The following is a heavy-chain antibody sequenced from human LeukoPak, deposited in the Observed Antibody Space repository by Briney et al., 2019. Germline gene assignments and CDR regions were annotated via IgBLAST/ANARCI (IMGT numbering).Heavy chain of an antibody. D-gene: IGHD5-12*01. Sequence: SETLSLTCAVYGGSFSGYYWSWIRQPPGKGLEWIGEINHSGSTNYNPSLTSRVTISVDTSKNQFSLKLSSVTAADTAVYYCARDSKWLRLPRSPDYYYYMDVWGKGTTVTVSS. CDR3: ARDSKWLRLPRSPDYYYYMDV. CDR1: GGSFSGYY. V-gene: IGHV4-34*01. CDR2: INHSGST. J-gene: IGHJ6*03.